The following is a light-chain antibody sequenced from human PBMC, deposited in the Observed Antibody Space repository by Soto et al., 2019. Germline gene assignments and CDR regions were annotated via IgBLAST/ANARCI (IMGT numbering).Light chain of an antibody. V-gene: IGKV3-11*01. CDR2: DAS. J-gene: IGKJ4*01. CDR1: QSVSSY. Sequence: EIVLTQSPATLSLSPGERATLSCRASQSVSSYLAWYQQKPGQAPRLLIYDASNRATGIPARFSGSGSGTDFTLTISSLEPGDFAVYYCPQRDSWPLVTFGGGTKVEIK. CDR3: PQRDSWPLVT.